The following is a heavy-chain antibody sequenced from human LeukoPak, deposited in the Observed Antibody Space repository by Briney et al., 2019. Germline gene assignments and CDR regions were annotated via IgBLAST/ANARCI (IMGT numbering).Heavy chain of an antibody. D-gene: IGHD1-26*01. CDR3: AKAFKVGATRCYFDY. J-gene: IGHJ4*02. Sequence: PSETLSLTCTVSGGSISSYYWSWVRQPPGKGLEWVGYIYYSGSTNYNPSLKSRVTISVDTSKNQFSLKLSSVTAADTAVYYCAKAFKVGATRCYFDYWGQGTLVTVSS. CDR2: IYYSGST. V-gene: IGHV4-59*08. CDR1: GGSISSYY.